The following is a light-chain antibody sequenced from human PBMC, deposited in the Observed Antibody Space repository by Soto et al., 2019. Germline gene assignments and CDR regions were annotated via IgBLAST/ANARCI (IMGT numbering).Light chain of an antibody. Sequence: EIVMTQSPATLSVYPGERATLSCRASQSVNFKLAWYQQKPGQAPTLLIQGASTRATGTPARFSGSGSGTEFTLTISSLQSEDFAVYYCQQYNNGPPMGTFGGGTKVDIK. CDR1: QSVNFK. CDR3: QQYNNGPPMGT. J-gene: IGKJ4*01. CDR2: GAS. V-gene: IGKV3-15*01.